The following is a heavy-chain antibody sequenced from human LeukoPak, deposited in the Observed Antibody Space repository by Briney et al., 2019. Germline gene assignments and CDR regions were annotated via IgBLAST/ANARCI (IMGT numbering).Heavy chain of an antibody. D-gene: IGHD4-17*01. J-gene: IGHJ4*02. CDR1: GFTFKNYN. CDR3: ARVVDHDYGDYYLDY. V-gene: IGHV3-53*01. CDR2: IYSGGST. Sequence: GGSLRLSCAASGFTFKNYNMSWVRQAPGKGLECISVIYSGGSTDYADAVKGRLTLSRDNSKNTLYLQMNSLRAEDTAVYYCARVVDHDYGDYYLDYWGQGTLVTVSS.